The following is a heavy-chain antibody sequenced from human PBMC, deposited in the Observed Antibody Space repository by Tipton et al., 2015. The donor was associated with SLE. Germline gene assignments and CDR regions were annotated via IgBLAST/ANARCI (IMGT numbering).Heavy chain of an antibody. Sequence: GSLRLSCAASGFTFSSYGMHWVRQAPGKGLEWVAFIRYDGSNKYYADSVKGRFTISRDNSKNTLYLQMNSLRAEDTAVYYCAKDYDFWSGYPLSLDYWGQGTLVTVSS. CDR1: GFTFSSYG. V-gene: IGHV3-30*02. CDR2: IRYDGSNK. CDR3: AKDYDFWSGYPLSLDY. D-gene: IGHD3-3*01. J-gene: IGHJ4*02.